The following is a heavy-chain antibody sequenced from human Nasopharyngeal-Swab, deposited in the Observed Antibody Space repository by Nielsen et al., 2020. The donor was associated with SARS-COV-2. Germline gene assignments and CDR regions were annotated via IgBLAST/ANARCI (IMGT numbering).Heavy chain of an antibody. CDR2: ISGGGSSI. D-gene: IGHD3-10*01. Sequence: GESLKISCAASGFTFSSYEMNWVRQAPGKGLEWVSYISGGGSSIYYADSVKGQFTISRDNAKNSLYLQMNSLRAEDTAVYYCARTLLWFGEALPDYWGQGTLVTVSS. CDR3: ARTLLWFGEALPDY. V-gene: IGHV3-48*03. CDR1: GFTFSSYE. J-gene: IGHJ4*02.